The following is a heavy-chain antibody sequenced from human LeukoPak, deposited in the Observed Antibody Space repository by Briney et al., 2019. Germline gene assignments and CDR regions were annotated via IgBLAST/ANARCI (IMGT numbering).Heavy chain of an antibody. CDR2: IYTSGST. CDR1: GGSISSGSYY. D-gene: IGHD3-3*01. J-gene: IGHJ3*02. Sequence: PSETLSLTCGVSGGSISSGSYYWSWIRQPAGKGLEWIGRIYTSGSTNYNPSLKSRVTISVDTSKNQFSLKLSSVTAADTAVYYCARSFRFLEWFSPYGAFDIWGQGTMVTVSS. V-gene: IGHV4-61*02. CDR3: ARSFRFLEWFSPYGAFDI.